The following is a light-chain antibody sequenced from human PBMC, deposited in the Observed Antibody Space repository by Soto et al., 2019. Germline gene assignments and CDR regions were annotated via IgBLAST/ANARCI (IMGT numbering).Light chain of an antibody. CDR1: QSIRSN. CDR3: QQYSAWPLT. V-gene: IGKV3-15*01. J-gene: IGKJ3*01. Sequence: EIVMTQSPATLSVSPGERATLSCRASQSIRSNYLAWYQQKPGQAPRLLIHEISTRAPGIPAWFSGSGSGTEFTLTISSLQSEDLAVYFCQQYSAWPLTFGPGTKVDL. CDR2: EIS.